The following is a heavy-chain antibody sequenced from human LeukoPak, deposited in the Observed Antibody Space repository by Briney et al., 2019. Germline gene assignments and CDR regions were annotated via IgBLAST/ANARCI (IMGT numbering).Heavy chain of an antibody. D-gene: IGHD3-16*01. CDR3: ARDSFVSSPYYGMDV. CDR1: GFTFSSYS. Sequence: GGSLRLSCAASGFTFSSYSMNWVRQAPGKGLEWVSSISSSSSYIYYADSVKGRFTISRDNAKSSLYLQMNSLRAEDTAVYYCARDSFVSSPYYGMDVWGQGTTVTVSS. J-gene: IGHJ6*02. V-gene: IGHV3-21*01. CDR2: ISSSSSYI.